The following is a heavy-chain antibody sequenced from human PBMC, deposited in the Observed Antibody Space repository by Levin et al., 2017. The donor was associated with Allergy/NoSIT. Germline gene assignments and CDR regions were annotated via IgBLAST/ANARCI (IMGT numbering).Heavy chain of an antibody. CDR1: GFSLSTSGVG. J-gene: IGHJ3*02. V-gene: IGHV2-5*02. CDR3: AHRQVGSSFVWVAGALDI. Sequence: SGPTLVKPTQTLTLTCTFSGFSLSTSGVGVAWIRQPPGKALEWLAVIYWDNDKRYSPSLRSRLTINKDTPKNQVVLIMTNMDPVDTATYYCAHRQVGSSFVWVAGALDIWGQGTLVTVSS. CDR2: IYWDNDK. D-gene: IGHD3-9*01.